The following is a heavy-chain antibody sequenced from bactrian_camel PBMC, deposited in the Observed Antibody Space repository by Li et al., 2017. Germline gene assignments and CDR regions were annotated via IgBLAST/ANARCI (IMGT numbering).Heavy chain of an antibody. Sequence: HVQLVESGGGSVQAGGSLRLSCTASGYAYTLCSMGWYRQAPGKEREGVSVIYTSDGSTYYADSVKGRFTISQDNAKNTVYLQMNSLKPEDTAVYYCAAENEYARALRHWGQGTQVTVS. J-gene: IGHJ4*01. CDR3: AAENEYARALRH. V-gene: IGHV3S63*01. CDR2: IYTSDGST. CDR1: GYAYTLCS.